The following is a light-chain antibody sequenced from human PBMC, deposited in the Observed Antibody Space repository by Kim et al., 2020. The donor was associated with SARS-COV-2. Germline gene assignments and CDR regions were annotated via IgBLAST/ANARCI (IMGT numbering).Light chain of an antibody. V-gene: IGLV2-14*03. CDR3: SSYTDSSTYV. CDR2: DVT. Sequence: GQSITLSCTGTSSYIGGYNYVSWYQQPPGKAPHLLIYDVTDRSSGVPDRFSGSKSGNTASLTISGLQADDEAAYYCSSYTDSSTYVFGTGTKVTVL. CDR1: SSYIGGYNY. J-gene: IGLJ1*01.